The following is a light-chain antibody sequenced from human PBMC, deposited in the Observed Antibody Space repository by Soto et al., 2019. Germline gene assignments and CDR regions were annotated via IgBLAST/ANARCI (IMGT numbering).Light chain of an antibody. CDR3: QQRSNFWT. CDR1: QNLHSF. Sequence: EIVLTQSPATLSVSPGERVTLSCRASQNLHSFLNWYQQRPGQAPRPLIYDGSKRAAGVPDRISGSGSGTGFTLTISSLEPEDFAVYYCQQRSNFWTFGQGTRWIS. J-gene: IGKJ1*01. CDR2: DGS. V-gene: IGKV3-11*01.